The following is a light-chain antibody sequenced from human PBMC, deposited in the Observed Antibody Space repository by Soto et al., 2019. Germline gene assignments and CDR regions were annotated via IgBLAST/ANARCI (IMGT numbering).Light chain of an antibody. CDR3: QQYSTWLS. J-gene: IGKJ4*01. V-gene: IGKV3-15*01. Sequence: EIVMTQSPATLSVSPGERVTLSCRASQSVGTTLAWYQQKPGQPPRLLIRGASTRATGIPDRFGGSGSGTELTRPISSVQSEDFAVYYCQQYSTWLSFHGGTKVQIK. CDR2: GAS. CDR1: QSVGTT.